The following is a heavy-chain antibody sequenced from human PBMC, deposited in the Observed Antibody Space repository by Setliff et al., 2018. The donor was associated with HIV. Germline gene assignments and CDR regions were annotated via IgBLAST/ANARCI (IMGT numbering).Heavy chain of an antibody. CDR3: AREVMGPVNEELVYFFDY. Sequence: SETLSLTCTVSGDSISTDHWTWIRQPPGKGLEWIGYIYNSASASYNPSLKSRVTISVDTSKNQFSLKLSSVTAADTAMYYCAREVMGPVNEELVYFFDYWGQGTLVTVSS. CDR1: GDSISTDH. V-gene: IGHV4-4*09. J-gene: IGHJ4*02. CDR2: IYNSASA. D-gene: IGHD1-7*01.